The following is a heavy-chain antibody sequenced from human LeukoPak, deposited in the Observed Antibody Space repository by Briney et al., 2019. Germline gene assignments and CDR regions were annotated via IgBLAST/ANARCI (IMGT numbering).Heavy chain of an antibody. J-gene: IGHJ4*02. D-gene: IGHD3-22*01. CDR1: GFTFSSYE. Sequence: GGSLRLSCAASGFTFSSYEMNWVRQAPGKGLEWVSYISSSGSTIYYADSVKGRFTISRDNAKNSLYLQMNSLRAEDTAVYYCATHSYDSSGTNYWGQGTLVTVSS. CDR3: ATHSYDSSGTNY. V-gene: IGHV3-48*03. CDR2: ISSSGSTI.